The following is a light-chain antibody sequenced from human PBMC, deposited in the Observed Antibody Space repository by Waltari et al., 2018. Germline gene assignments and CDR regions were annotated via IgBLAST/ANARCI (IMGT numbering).Light chain of an antibody. CDR3: QKYERLPAT. V-gene: IGKV3-20*01. Sequence: EVVLTQSPGTLSLSPGERVTLSCRASQSIGRSLVWYQQRPSQAPRLLIYGASIRATGVPDRFSGSGSGTDFSLTISRLDPEDFAVYFCQKYERLPATFGQGTKVEI. CDR1: QSIGRS. CDR2: GAS. J-gene: IGKJ1*01.